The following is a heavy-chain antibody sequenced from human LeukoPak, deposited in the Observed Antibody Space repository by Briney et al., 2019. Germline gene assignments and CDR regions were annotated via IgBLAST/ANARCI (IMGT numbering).Heavy chain of an antibody. CDR1: GFTFSSYE. CDR2: ISYDGSNK. D-gene: IGHD3-10*01. J-gene: IGHJ4*02. Sequence: GGSLRLSCAASGFTFSSYEMHWVRQAPGKGLEWVAVISYDGSNKYYADSVKGRFTISRDNAKNSLYLQMNSVRAEDTAMYYCVRDGGYYGPDSWGQGALVSVSS. V-gene: IGHV3-30*03. CDR3: VRDGGYYGPDS.